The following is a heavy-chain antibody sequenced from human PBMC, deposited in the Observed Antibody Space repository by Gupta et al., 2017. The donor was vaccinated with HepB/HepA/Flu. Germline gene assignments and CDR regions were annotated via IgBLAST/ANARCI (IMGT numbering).Heavy chain of an antibody. CDR1: GFSFRGYE. Sequence: QRVESGGGSVQPGWSLRLPCAASGFSFRGYEMTWVRQAPGKGLEWISYISTSGANTKYAASVEGRFTISRDNAKNSLYLQMNNLRGDDTATYYCASKMKTSKAFDVWGQGAEVTVSS. V-gene: IGHV3-48*03. CDR2: ISTSGANT. J-gene: IGHJ3*01. D-gene: IGHD5-24*01. CDR3: ASKMKTSKAFDV.